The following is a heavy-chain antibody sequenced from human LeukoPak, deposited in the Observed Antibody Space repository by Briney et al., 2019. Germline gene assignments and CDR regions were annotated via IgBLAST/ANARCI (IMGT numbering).Heavy chain of an antibody. J-gene: IGHJ4*02. CDR2: LYSGGSI. CDR3: AGNNYASGTFLVY. V-gene: IGHV3-66*02. Sequence: GSLRLSCAASGFTVGSNYMNWVRQAPGKGFEWVSSLYSGGSIDYADYVKGRFNISRDSSKNTVYLQMNSLRSDDTAVYFCAGNNYASGTFLVYWGQGTLVTVSS. D-gene: IGHD3-10*01. CDR1: GFTVGSNY.